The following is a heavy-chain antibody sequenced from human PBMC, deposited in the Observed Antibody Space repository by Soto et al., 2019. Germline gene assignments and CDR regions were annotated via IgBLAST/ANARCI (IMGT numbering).Heavy chain of an antibody. J-gene: IGHJ4*02. V-gene: IGHV3-15*01. Sequence: GGSLRVCCAAPGFTGSNAWMSWVRQAPGKGLEWVGRIKSKTDGGTTDYAAPVKGRFTISRDDSKNTLYLQMNSLKTEDTAVYYCTTSVYYYDSSGYDYWGQGTLVTVSS. CDR1: GFTGSNAW. CDR3: TTSVYYYDSSGYDY. CDR2: IKSKTDGGTT. D-gene: IGHD3-22*01.